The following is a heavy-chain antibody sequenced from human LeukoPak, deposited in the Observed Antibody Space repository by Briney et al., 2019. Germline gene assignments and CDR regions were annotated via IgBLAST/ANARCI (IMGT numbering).Heavy chain of an antibody. J-gene: IGHJ4*02. CDR3: ATGRYCTGDTCIERVDY. V-gene: IGHV3-21*01. CDR1: GFTFSSYS. Sequence: GGSLRLSCTTPGFTFSSYSMNWVRQAPGRGLEWVSSISIWSNYIYYADSVKGRFTVSRDNAQNSLFLQMNSLRVEDTAVYYCATGRYCTGDTCIERVDYWGQGTLVTVSS. CDR2: ISIWSNYI. D-gene: IGHD2-8*02.